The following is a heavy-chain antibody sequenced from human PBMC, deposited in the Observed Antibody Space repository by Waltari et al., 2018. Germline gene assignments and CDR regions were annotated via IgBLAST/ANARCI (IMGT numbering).Heavy chain of an antibody. CDR1: GGTFSSYT. Sequence: QVQLVQSGAEVKKPGSSVKVSCKASGGTFSSYTISWVRQAPGQGLEWMGRIVPILGIANDAQKVTGRVTITADKSTSTAYMGLSSLRSEDTAVYYCARGEQQRPGWFDPWGQGTLVTVSS. CDR2: IVPILGIA. D-gene: IGHD6-13*01. CDR3: ARGEQQRPGWFDP. J-gene: IGHJ5*02. V-gene: IGHV1-69*02.